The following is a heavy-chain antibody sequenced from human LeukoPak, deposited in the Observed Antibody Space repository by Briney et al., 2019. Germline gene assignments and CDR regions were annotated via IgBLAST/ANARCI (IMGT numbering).Heavy chain of an antibody. CDR3: AKASGSGYGKDYFDY. CDR1: GFNFRAYW. D-gene: IGHD1-26*01. Sequence: GGSLRLSCTTSGFNFRAYWMGWVRQAPGKGLEWVANIHQHGSKENYLDSVKGRFTISRDNAKSSIYLQMNSLRAEDTAIYYCAKASGSGYGKDYFDYWGQGTLVTVSS. CDR2: IHQHGSKE. J-gene: IGHJ4*02. V-gene: IGHV3-7*03.